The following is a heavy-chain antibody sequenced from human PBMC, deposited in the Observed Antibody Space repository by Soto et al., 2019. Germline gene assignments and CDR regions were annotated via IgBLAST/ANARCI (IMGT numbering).Heavy chain of an antibody. CDR1: GGSFSGYY. J-gene: IGHJ5*02. CDR3: ARVRDWFDP. Sequence: SETLSLTCTVYGGSFSGYYWNWIRQPPGKGLEWIGEIDHSGYTNYNPSLKSRVTISVDTSKNQFSLRLTSVTAADTAVYYCARVRDWFDPWGQGTLVTVSS. V-gene: IGHV4-34*01. D-gene: IGHD3-3*01. CDR2: IDHSGYT.